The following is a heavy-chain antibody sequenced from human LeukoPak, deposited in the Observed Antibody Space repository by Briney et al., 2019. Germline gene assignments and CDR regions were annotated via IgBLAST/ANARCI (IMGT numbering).Heavy chain of an antibody. J-gene: IGHJ3*02. D-gene: IGHD3-3*01. CDR2: IKQDGSEK. Sequence: GGSLRLSCAASGLTFSSYWMSWVRQAPGKGLEWVANIKQDGSEKYYVDSVKGRFTISRDNAKNSLYLQMNSLRAEDTAVYYCSREGADTIAFDIWGQGTMVTVSS. CDR3: SREGADTIAFDI. V-gene: IGHV3-7*01. CDR1: GLTFSSYW.